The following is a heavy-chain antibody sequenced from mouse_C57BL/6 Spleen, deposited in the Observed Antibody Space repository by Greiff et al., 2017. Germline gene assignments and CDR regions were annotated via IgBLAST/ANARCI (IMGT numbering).Heavy chain of an antibody. CDR3: ARWGPYYYGSSLYFDV. Sequence: QVQLQQSDAELVKPGASVKISCKVSGYTFTDHTIHWMKQRPEQGLEWIGYIYPRDGRPQYNEKFKGKATLTAAKSSSTAYMQLNSLSSEDSDVYFCARWGPYYYGSSLYFDVWGTGTTVTVSS. CDR1: GYTFTDHT. J-gene: IGHJ1*03. V-gene: IGHV1-78*01. D-gene: IGHD1-1*01. CDR2: IYPRDGRP.